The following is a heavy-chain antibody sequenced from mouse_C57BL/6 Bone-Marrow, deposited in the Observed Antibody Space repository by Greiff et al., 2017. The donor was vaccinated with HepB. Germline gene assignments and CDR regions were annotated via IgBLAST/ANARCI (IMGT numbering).Heavy chain of an antibody. Sequence: QVQLKESGAELMKPGASVKLSCKATGYTFTGYWIEWVKQRPGHGLEWIGEILPGSGSTNNNEKFKGKATSTAEQSSNTAYMQLRSLTTEDSAIYYGARGGTTEVGYWGKGTTLTVAS. V-gene: IGHV1-9*01. D-gene: IGHD1-1*01. CDR1: GYTFTGYW. CDR3: ARGGTTEVGY. CDR2: ILPGSGST. J-gene: IGHJ2*01.